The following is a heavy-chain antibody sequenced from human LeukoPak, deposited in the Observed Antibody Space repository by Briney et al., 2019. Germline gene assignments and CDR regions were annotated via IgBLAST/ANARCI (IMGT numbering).Heavy chain of an antibody. CDR1: GYSFSTHW. V-gene: IGHV1-46*01. D-gene: IGHD3-3*01. J-gene: IGHJ3*02. CDR2: INPSGGFT. Sequence: ASVKVSCKASGYSFSTHWMHWVRQAPGQGLEWMGIINPSGGFTSYAQKLQGRVTVTRDMSTSTVYMELSNLRSEDTAVYYCARRSIFGVLNPFDIWGQGTMVTVSS. CDR3: ARRSIFGVLNPFDI.